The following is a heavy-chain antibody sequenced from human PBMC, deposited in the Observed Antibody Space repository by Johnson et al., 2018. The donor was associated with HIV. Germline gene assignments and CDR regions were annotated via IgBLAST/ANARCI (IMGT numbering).Heavy chain of an antibody. V-gene: IGHV3-48*04. CDR2: ISNSGSTI. D-gene: IGHD3-16*01. CDR3: ARSGGVAGLDAFDI. J-gene: IGHJ3*02. CDR1: RFTFSSYV. Sequence: VQLVESGGGVVQPGRSLRLSCAASRFTFSSYVMHWVRQAPGKGLEWVSYISNSGSTIYNADSVKGRFTISRDNAKNSLYLQVNSLRAEDTAVYYCARSGGVAGLDAFDIWGQGTMVTVSS.